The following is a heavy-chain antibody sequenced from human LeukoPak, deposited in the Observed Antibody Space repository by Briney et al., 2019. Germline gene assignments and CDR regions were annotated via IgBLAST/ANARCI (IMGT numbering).Heavy chain of an antibody. CDR1: GFTFSSYE. J-gene: IGHJ3*02. D-gene: IGHD3-9*01. Sequence: PGGSLRPSCAASGFTFSSYEMNWVRQAPGKGLEWVSYISSSGSTIYYADSVKGRFTVSRDNAKHSLYLQMNSLRAEDTAVYYCVRDAKQYYDILTGYYNDAFDIWGQGTMVTVSS. V-gene: IGHV3-48*03. CDR2: ISSSGSTI. CDR3: VRDAKQYYDILTGYYNDAFDI.